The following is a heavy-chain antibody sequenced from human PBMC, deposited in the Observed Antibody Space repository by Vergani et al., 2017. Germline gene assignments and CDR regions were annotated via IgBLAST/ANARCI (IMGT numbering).Heavy chain of an antibody. Sequence: QVQLEESGGGVVQPGRSLRLSCAASGFTFSSYGMHWVRQAPGKGLEWVAFIRYDGSNKYYADSVKGRFTISRDNSKNTLYLQMNSLRAEDTAVYYCAKAVYFDWLLPYYYYGMDVWGQGTTVTVSS. CDR3: AKAVYFDWLLPYYYYGMDV. J-gene: IGHJ6*02. CDR2: IRYDGSNK. CDR1: GFTFSSYG. D-gene: IGHD3-9*01. V-gene: IGHV3-30*02.